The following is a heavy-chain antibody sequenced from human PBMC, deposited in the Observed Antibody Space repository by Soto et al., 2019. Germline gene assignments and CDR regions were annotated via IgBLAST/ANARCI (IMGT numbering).Heavy chain of an antibody. CDR3: AKDPGYSYGYVDY. V-gene: IGHV3-30*18. CDR2: ISYDGSNK. Sequence: GGSLRLSCAASGFTFSSYGMHWVRQAPGKGLEWVAVISYDGSNKYYADSVKGRFTISRDNSKNTLYLQMNSLRAEDTAVYYCAKDPGYSYGYVDYWGQGTLVTVSS. D-gene: IGHD5-18*01. CDR1: GFTFSSYG. J-gene: IGHJ4*02.